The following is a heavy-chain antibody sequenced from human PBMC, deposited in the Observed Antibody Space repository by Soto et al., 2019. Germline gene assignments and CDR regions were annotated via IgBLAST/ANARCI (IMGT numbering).Heavy chain of an antibody. Sequence: PGESLKISCEGSGYSFTTYWIAWVRQMPGEGLEWMGIIYPDDSDTRYSPSFQGQVTISADKSISTAYLQWSSLKASDTAIYYCARNGLEVAMYYGMDVFGRGTNVAVSS. D-gene: IGHD6-19*01. V-gene: IGHV5-51*01. J-gene: IGHJ6*02. CDR2: IYPDDSDT. CDR3: ARNGLEVAMYYGMDV. CDR1: GYSFTTYW.